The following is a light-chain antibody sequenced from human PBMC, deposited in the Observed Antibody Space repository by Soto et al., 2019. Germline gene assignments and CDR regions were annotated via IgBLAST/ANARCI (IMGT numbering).Light chain of an antibody. CDR3: SSYTSSSPYV. J-gene: IGLJ1*01. V-gene: IGLV2-14*01. Sequence: SVLTQPASVSGSPGQSITISCTGNSSDVGGYNYVSWYQQHPGKAPKLMIYDVSNRPSGVSNRFSGSESGNTASLTISELQAEDEADYYCSSYTSSSPYVFGTGTKVTVL. CDR2: DVS. CDR1: SSDVGGYNY.